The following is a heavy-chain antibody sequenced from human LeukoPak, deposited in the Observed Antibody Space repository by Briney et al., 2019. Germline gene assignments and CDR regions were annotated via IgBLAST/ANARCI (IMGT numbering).Heavy chain of an antibody. V-gene: IGHV3-48*04. D-gene: IGHD6-19*01. CDR1: GFTFSSYS. CDR2: ISSSSSTI. Sequence: PGGSLRLSCAASGFTFSSYSMNWVRQAPGKGLEWVSYISSSSSTIYYADSVKGRFTISRDNAKNSLYLQMNSLRAEDTAVYYCARDGSYSSGWYRDYYYYMDVWGKGTTVTISS. J-gene: IGHJ6*03. CDR3: ARDGSYSSGWYRDYYYYMDV.